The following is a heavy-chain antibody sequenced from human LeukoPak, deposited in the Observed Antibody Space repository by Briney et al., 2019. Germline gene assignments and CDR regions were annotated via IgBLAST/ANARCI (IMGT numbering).Heavy chain of an antibody. J-gene: IGHJ4*02. CDR2: ISSSSSYI. CDR3: ARDLIDYYDSSGYPEY. CDR1: GFTFSSYS. Sequence: GGSLRLSCAASGFTFSSYSMNWVRQAPGKGLEWVSSISSSSSYIYYADSVKGRFTISRDNAKNSLYLQTDSLRAEDTAVYYCARDLIDYYDSSGYPEYWGQGTLVTVSS. D-gene: IGHD3-22*01. V-gene: IGHV3-21*01.